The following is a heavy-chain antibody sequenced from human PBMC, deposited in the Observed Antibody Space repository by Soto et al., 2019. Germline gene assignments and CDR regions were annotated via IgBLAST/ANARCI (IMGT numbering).Heavy chain of an antibody. CDR1: GGTFSSYA. V-gene: IGHV1-69*13. CDR3: ARAHYYDSSGYYRLDY. CDR2: IIPIFGTA. Sequence: GASVKVSCKASGGTFSSYAISWVRQAPGQGLEWMGGIIPIFGTANYAQKFQGRVTITADESTSTAYMELSSLRSEDTAVYYCARAHYYDSSGYYRLDYWGQGTLVTVSS. D-gene: IGHD3-22*01. J-gene: IGHJ4*02.